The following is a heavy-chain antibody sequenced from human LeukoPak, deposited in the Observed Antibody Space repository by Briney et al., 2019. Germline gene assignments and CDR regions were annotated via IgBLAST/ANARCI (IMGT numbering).Heavy chain of an antibody. D-gene: IGHD6-6*01. CDR1: GFTFSPYT. CDR2: INTGSTTI. V-gene: IGHV3-48*01. Sequence: GGSLRLSCAASGFTFSPYTMHWFRQPPGKGLEWISYINTGSTTIYYADSVKGRFTVSRDNAKNSLYLHMNSLGAEDTALYSCARDSSVCEFDVWGQGTMVTVSS. CDR3: ARDSSVCEFDV. J-gene: IGHJ3*01.